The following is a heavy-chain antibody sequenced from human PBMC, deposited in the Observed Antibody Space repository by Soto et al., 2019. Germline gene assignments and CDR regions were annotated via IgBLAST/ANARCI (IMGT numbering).Heavy chain of an antibody. V-gene: IGHV1-2*04. CDR1: GFTFTSSA. D-gene: IGHD2-2*01. Sequence: ASVKVSCKASGFTFTSSAMQWVRQAPGQGLEWMGWINPNSGGTNYAQKFQGWVTMTRDTSISTAYMELSRLRSDDTAVYYCARDQGVPAADYYYYGMDVWGQGTTVSVSS. CDR2: INPNSGGT. CDR3: ARDQGVPAADYYYYGMDV. J-gene: IGHJ6*02.